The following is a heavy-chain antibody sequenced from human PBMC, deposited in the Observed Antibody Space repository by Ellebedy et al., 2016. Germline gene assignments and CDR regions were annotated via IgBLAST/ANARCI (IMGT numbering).Heavy chain of an antibody. CDR2: IYYSGST. CDR1: GGSISSYY. CDR3: ARHHGVGYYGSGSYQYGMDV. V-gene: IGHV4-59*08. J-gene: IGHJ6*02. Sequence: SETLSLTXTVSGGSISSYYWSWIRQPPGKGLEWIGYIYYSGSTNYNPSLKSRVTISVDTSKNQFSLKLSSVTAADTAVYYCARHHGVGYYGSGSYQYGMDVWGQGTTVTVSS. D-gene: IGHD3-10*01.